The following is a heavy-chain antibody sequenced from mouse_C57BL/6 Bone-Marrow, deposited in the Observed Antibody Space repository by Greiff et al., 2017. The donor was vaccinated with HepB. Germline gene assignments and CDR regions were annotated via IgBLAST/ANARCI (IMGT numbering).Heavy chain of an antibody. Sequence: EVQLQESVAELVRPGASVKLSCTASGFNIKNTYMHWVKQSPEQGLEWIGRIDPANGNTKYAPKFQGKATITADTSSNTAYLQLSSLTSEDTAIYYCAPDGYYSYWYFDVWGTGTTVTVSS. D-gene: IGHD2-3*01. J-gene: IGHJ1*03. CDR2: IDPANGNT. V-gene: IGHV14-3*01. CDR1: GFNIKNTY. CDR3: APDGYYSYWYFDV.